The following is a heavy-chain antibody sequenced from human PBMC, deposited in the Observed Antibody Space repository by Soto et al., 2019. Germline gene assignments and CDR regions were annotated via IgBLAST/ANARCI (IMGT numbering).Heavy chain of an antibody. D-gene: IGHD3-3*01. J-gene: IGHJ4*02. CDR1: GFTFKNVW. V-gene: IGHV3-15*07. Sequence: EVQLVESGGGLVKPGGSLGLSCAASGFTFKNVWMHWVRQAPGKGLGWVGRIKSKADGETIDYAEPVKGRFTISRDDSKNTLYLQMNNLKTEDTAVYYCNAYCDFWGGHTPLWGQGTLVAVSS. CDR3: NAYCDFWGGHTPL. CDR2: IKSKADGETI.